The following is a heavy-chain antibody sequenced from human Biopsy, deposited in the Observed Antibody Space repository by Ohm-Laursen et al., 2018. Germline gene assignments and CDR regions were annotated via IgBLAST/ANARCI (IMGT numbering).Heavy chain of an antibody. Sequence: SDTLSLTCNVSGDSISIYYWSWIRQPPGKGLEWIGNFYYSGSTNYNPSLKSRITMSLDRSKSPVSLRMNSVTAADTAVYYCARARIKTSGVLIPETYYFDSWGQGTLVTVSS. CDR1: GDSISIYY. J-gene: IGHJ4*02. D-gene: IGHD3-3*01. V-gene: IGHV4-59*07. CDR3: ARARIKTSGVLIPETYYFDS. CDR2: FYYSGST.